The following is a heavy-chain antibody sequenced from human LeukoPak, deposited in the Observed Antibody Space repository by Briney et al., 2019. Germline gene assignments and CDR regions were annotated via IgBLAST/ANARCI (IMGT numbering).Heavy chain of an antibody. Sequence: ASVTVSCTPSVYIFTHYYMHWVRQAPGPRREGMGWINPNSGGTNYAQKFQGRVTMTRDTSISTAYMQLSRLRSDGTAVYYWARVPAAPGNDYWGQGSLVTVSS. CDR3: ARVPAAPGNDY. D-gene: IGHD3-10*01. CDR2: INPNSGGT. J-gene: IGHJ4*02. V-gene: IGHV1-2*02. CDR1: VYIFTHYY.